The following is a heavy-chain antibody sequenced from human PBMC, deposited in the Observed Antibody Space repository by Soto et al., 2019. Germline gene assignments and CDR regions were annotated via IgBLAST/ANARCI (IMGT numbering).Heavy chain of an antibody. CDR3: ARMASAATINWFDP. J-gene: IGHJ5*02. D-gene: IGHD2-15*01. CDR1: GYTFINYD. V-gene: IGHV1-8*02. Sequence: QVPLVQSGAEVKEPGASVRVSCKASGYTFINYDISWVRQATGQGLEWMGWMNPGSGKTGYANKFQGRVTMTRDASTRTAHLELSSLTCADTSVYYCARMASAATINWFDPWGQGPLVTVAS. CDR2: MNPGSGKT.